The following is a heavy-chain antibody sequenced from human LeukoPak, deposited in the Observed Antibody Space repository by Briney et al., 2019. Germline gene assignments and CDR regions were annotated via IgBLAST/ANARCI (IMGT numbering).Heavy chain of an antibody. CDR2: ISAYNGNT. D-gene: IGHD5-18*01. J-gene: IGHJ6*03. V-gene: IGHV1-18*01. CDR1: GYTFTSYG. Sequence: ASVKVSCKASGYTFTSYGISWVRQAPGQGLEWMGWISAYNGNTNYAQKLQGRVTMTTDTSTSTAYMELRSLRSDDTAVYYCARDRIQLWPERRYYYYYMDVWGKGTTVTVSS. CDR3: ARDRIQLWPERRYYYYYMDV.